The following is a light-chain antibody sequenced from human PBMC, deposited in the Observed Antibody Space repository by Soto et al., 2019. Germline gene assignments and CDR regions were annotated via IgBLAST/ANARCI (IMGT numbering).Light chain of an antibody. CDR1: RSNIGSNS. CDR2: SDD. CDR3: AVWDDSLSGLFV. J-gene: IGLJ1*01. V-gene: IGLV1-44*01. Sequence: QSVLTQPPSASGTPGQRVTIPCSGTRSNIGSNSVSWYQQVPGTAPELLVYSDDRRPSGVPDRFSASKSGTSASLVISGLQSVDEAEYYCAVWDDSLSGLFVFGTGTKLTVL.